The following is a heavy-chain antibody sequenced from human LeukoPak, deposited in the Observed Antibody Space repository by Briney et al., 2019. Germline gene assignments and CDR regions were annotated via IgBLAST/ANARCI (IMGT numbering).Heavy chain of an antibody. D-gene: IGHD2-2*01. CDR2: ISSTTSNK. V-gene: IGHV3-21*01. Sequence: PGGSLRLSCAVSGFTFSSYSMNWVRQAPGKGLEWVSSISSTTSNKYYADSVKGRFTISRDHAKNSLYLQMNSLRAEDTAIYYCAREGVYVSAAGTFDYWGQGTLVTVSS. CDR1: GFTFSSYS. J-gene: IGHJ4*02. CDR3: AREGVYVSAAGTFDY.